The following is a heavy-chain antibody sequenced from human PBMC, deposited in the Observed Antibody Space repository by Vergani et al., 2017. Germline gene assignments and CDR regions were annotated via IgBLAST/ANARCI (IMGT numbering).Heavy chain of an antibody. CDR2: IIPIFGTA. J-gene: IGHJ6*02. D-gene: IGHD3-22*01. V-gene: IGHV1-69*06. CDR3: ARLRVTMIVVVRNYGMDV. CDR1: GGTFSSYA. Sequence: QVQLVQSGAEVKKPGSSVKVSCKASGGTFSSYAISWVRQAPGQGLEWMGGIIPIFGTANYAQKFQGRVTITADKSTSTAYMELSSLRAEDTAVYYCARLRVTMIVVVRNYGMDVWGQGTTVTVSS.